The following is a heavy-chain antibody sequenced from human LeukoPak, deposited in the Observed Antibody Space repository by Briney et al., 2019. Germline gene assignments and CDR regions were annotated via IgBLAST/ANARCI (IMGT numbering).Heavy chain of an antibody. J-gene: IGHJ4*02. D-gene: IGHD3-3*02. Sequence: GGSLRLSCAASGFTFSSYAMSWVRQTPGKGLVWVSHIDSDGTGTSYADFVKGRFTISRDNAKNTLYLQMNGLRAEDTAVYYCARDGILGSHDYWGQGTLVTVSS. CDR3: ARDGILGSHDY. CDR2: IDSDGTGT. CDR1: GFTFSSYA. V-gene: IGHV3-74*01.